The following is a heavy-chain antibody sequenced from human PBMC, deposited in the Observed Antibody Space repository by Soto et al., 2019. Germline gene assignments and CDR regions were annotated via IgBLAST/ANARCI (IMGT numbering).Heavy chain of an antibody. J-gene: IGHJ5*02. CDR3: GRAKYDYILGSYRYIWFDP. D-gene: IGHD3-16*02. CDR2: IYYSGST. V-gene: IGHV4-31*03. CDR1: GGSISSGGYY. Sequence: QVQLQESGPGLVKPSQTLSLTCTVSGGSISSGGYYWSWIRQHPGKGLEWIGYIYYSGSTYYNPSLKSRVTRTVGAAKNQFSLKLSSVTAADTAVHSGGRAKYDYILGSYRYIWFDPCGQGTLVTVSS.